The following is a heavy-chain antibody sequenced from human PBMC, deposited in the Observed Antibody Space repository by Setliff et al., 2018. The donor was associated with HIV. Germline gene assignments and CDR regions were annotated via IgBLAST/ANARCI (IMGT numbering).Heavy chain of an antibody. V-gene: IGHV1-2*02. CDR3: ARGSLLGYFDWLFPD. CDR2: INPNNGDT. Sequence: APVKVSCKASGYTFTNYYLHWVRQAPGQGLEWMGWINPNNGDTNYEQRFQGRVTMTRDTSISTAYMELSRLRSDDTAVYYCARGSLLGYFDWLFPDWGQGTLVTVSS. J-gene: IGHJ4*02. CDR1: GYTFTNYY. D-gene: IGHD3-9*01.